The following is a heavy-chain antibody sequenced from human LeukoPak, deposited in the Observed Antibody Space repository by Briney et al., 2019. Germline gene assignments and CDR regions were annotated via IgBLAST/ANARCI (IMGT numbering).Heavy chain of an antibody. V-gene: IGHV3-23*01. CDR1: GFAFSSFV. CDR2: ITAGGDKT. CDR3: AKDPLS. J-gene: IGHJ4*02. Sequence: GGSLRLSCAASGFAFSSFVMNWVRQAPGKGLEWVSAITAGGDKTYYADSVKGRFTISRDNSKNTLSLQMNSLRAEDTAVYYCAKDPLSWGQGTLVTVSS.